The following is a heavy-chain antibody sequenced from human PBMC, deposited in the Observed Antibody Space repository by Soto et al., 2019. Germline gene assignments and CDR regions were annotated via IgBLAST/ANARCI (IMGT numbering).Heavy chain of an antibody. J-gene: IGHJ4*02. CDR1: GASISSYY. Sequence: SETLSLTCTVSGASISSYYWSWIRQPAGKGLEWIGCIYPSGSTNYNPTLKSRVTMSVDTSKNQFSLKLSSVTAADTAVYYCARQRWLREIVFIYWGQGTLVTVSS. V-gene: IGHV4-4*07. D-gene: IGHD5-12*01. CDR3: ARQRWLREIVFIY. CDR2: IYPSGST.